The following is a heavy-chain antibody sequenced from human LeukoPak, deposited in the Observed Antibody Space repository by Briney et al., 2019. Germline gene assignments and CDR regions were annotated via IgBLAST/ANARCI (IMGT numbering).Heavy chain of an antibody. J-gene: IGHJ6*03. CDR1: GYSISSGYY. V-gene: IGHV4-38-2*02. CDR2: IYHSGST. D-gene: IGHD3-9*01. Sequence: PSETLSLTCTVSGYSISSGYYWGWIRQPPGKGLEWIGTIYHSGSTYYNPSLKSRVTISVDTSKNHFSLKLSSVTAADTAVYYCARVNYDILTGPLYYYYYYMDVWGKGTTVTVSS. CDR3: ARVNYDILTGPLYYYYYYMDV.